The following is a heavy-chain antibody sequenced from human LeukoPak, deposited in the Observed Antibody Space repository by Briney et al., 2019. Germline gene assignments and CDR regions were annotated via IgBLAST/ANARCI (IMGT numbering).Heavy chain of an antibody. Sequence: PGGSLRLSCAASGFTFSSYSMNWVRQAPGKGLEWVSSISSSSSYIYYADSVKGRSTISRDNAKNSLYLQMNSLRAEDTAVYYCPRDPGATVYYDILTGGGYFDYWGQGTLVTVSS. V-gene: IGHV3-21*01. CDR1: GFTFSSYS. D-gene: IGHD3-9*01. CDR3: PRDPGATVYYDILTGGGYFDY. J-gene: IGHJ4*02. CDR2: ISSSSSYI.